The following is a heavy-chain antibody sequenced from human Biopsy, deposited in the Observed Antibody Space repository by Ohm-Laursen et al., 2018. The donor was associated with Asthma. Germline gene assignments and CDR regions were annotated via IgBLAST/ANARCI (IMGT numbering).Heavy chain of an antibody. CDR2: ISYDGGNK. D-gene: IGHD4-23*01. CDR1: GFTFSIYD. V-gene: IGHV3-30*03. J-gene: IGHJ3*02. CDR3: ARTHERWTSTQDDALDI. Sequence: SLRLSCAASGFTFSIYDIHWVRQAPGKGLEWVAVISYDGGNKFYGDSVKGRFTLSRDNSRNTLYLQMNSLRVEDTAIYYCARTHERWTSTQDDALDIWGQGTKVIVSS.